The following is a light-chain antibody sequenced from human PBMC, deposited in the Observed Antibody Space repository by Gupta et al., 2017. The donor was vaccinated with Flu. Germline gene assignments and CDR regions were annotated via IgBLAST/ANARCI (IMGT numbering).Light chain of an antibody. V-gene: IGLV2-11*01. J-gene: IGLJ3*02. CDR2: DVS. Sequence: QSALTQPRSVSGSPGQSVPISCAGTSRDVGGYKYVSWYQQHPGKAPKVMVYDVSQRPSGVPDRFSGSKSGNTASPTISGLQAEDEADYYCCSYAGSFTWVFGGGTKLTVL. CDR3: CSYAGSFTWV. CDR1: SRDVGGYKY.